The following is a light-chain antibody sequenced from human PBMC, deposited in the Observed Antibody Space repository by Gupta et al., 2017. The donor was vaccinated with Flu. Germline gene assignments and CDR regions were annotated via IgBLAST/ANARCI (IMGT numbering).Light chain of an antibody. CDR1: SSDIGFDNY. V-gene: IGLV2-14*01. CDR3: SSCTETNDRV. J-gene: IGLJ3*02. Sequence: SIISSGTGTSSDIGFDNYISWYQQHPGKAPKLLIFEVNTRPSGISSRFSGSKSDNTPSLTISGLQNEDEADYYCSSCTETNDRVFGGGTKVTVL. CDR2: EVN.